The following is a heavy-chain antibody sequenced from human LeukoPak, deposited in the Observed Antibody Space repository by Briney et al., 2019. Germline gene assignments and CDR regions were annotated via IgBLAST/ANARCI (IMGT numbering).Heavy chain of an antibody. CDR1: GYTFTTYG. Sequence: ASVKVSCKASGYTFTTYGISGVRQAPGQGLEWMGWISTYNTNSNYAQKLQGRVTMTTDTSASTAYMELRSLRSDDTAVYYCARTTVTTYYFDYWGQGTLVTVSS. CDR2: ISTYNTNS. CDR3: ARTTVTTYYFDY. V-gene: IGHV1-18*01. D-gene: IGHD4-17*01. J-gene: IGHJ4*02.